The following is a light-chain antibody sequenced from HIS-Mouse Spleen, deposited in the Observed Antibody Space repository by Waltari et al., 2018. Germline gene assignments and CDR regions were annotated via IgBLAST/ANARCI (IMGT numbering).Light chain of an antibody. CDR2: EGS. CDR1: SSDVGSYNL. CDR3: CSYAGSSTVV. J-gene: IGLJ2*01. V-gene: IGLV2-23*01. Sequence: QSALTQPASVSGSPGQSITISCTGTSSDVGSYNLVSWYQQHPGKAPKIMIYEGSKRPSGVSNRFYGSKSGNTASLTISGLQAEDEADYYCCSYAGSSTVVFGGGTKLTVL.